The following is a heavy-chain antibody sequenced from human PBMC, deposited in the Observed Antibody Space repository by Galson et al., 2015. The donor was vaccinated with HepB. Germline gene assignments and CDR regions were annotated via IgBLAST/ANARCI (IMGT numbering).Heavy chain of an antibody. Sequence: QSGAEVKKPGEPLKISCKGSGYIFTNYWIAWVRQMPGKGLDWMGIIYPGDSDTRYSPSFQGQVTISADKSINTAFLQWNSLKASDSAMYYCALSSSGGFYYHFDVWGQGTTVTVSS. CDR3: ALSSSGGFYYHFDV. V-gene: IGHV5-51*01. D-gene: IGHD6-19*01. J-gene: IGHJ6*02. CDR1: GYIFTNYW. CDR2: IYPGDSDT.